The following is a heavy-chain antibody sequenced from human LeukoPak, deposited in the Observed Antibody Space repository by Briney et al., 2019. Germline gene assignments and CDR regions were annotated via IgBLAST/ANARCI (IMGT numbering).Heavy chain of an antibody. CDR2: ISDDGSNK. CDR3: AKDLSTSITVAGSQADY. J-gene: IGHJ4*02. V-gene: IGHV3-30*18. Sequence: PGGSLRLSCAASGFTFSSYGMHWVRQAPGKGLEWVALISDDGSNKYYGDSVKGRFTISRDNSKNTLCLQMNSLRAEDTAVYYCAKDLSTSITVAGSQADYWGQGTLVTVSS. D-gene: IGHD6-19*01. CDR1: GFTFSSYG.